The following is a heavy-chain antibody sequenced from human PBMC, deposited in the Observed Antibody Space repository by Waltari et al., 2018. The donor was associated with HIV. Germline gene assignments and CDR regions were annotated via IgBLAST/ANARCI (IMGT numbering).Heavy chain of an antibody. J-gene: IGHJ4*02. Sequence: EVQLLESGGGLVQPGGSLRLSCAASGFTFSSYAMSWVRQAPGKGLEWVSAISGSGGSTYYAESVKGRFTIFRDNSKNTLYLQMNSLRAEDTAVYYCAKDVKVYYYDSSGYYPSFDYWGQGTLVTVSS. D-gene: IGHD3-22*01. CDR2: ISGSGGST. CDR3: AKDVKVYYYDSSGYYPSFDY. V-gene: IGHV3-23*01. CDR1: GFTFSSYA.